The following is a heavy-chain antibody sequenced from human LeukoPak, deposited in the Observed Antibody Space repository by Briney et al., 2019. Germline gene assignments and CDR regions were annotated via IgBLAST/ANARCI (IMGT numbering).Heavy chain of an antibody. V-gene: IGHV4-34*01. Sequence: SETLSLTCAVYGGSFTGYYWNWIRQPPGKGLEWIGEINHSGSTNYNPSLKSRVTISVDTSKNQFSLKLSSVTAADTAVYYCARDGSGWSPYYFDYWGQGTLVTVSS. CDR2: INHSGST. CDR3: ARDGSGWSPYYFDY. D-gene: IGHD6-19*01. J-gene: IGHJ4*02. CDR1: GGSFTGYY.